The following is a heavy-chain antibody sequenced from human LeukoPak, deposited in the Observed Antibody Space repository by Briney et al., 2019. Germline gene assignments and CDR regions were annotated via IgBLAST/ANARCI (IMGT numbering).Heavy chain of an antibody. V-gene: IGHV3-30*18. CDR2: ISYDGSNK. J-gene: IGHJ6*01. Sequence: GGSLRLSCAASGFTFSSYGMHWVRQAPGKGLEWVAVISYDGSNKYYADSVKGRFTISRDNSKNTLYLQMNSLRAEDTAVYYCAKITGDGYGMDVWGQGPTVTVSS. D-gene: IGHD7-27*01. CDR3: AKITGDGYGMDV. CDR1: GFTFSSYG.